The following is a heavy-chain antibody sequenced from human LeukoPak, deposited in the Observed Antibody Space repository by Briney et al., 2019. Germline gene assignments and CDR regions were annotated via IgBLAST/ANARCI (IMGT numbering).Heavy chain of an antibody. CDR3: AREVVQLERRRSYYSDY. CDR1: GYTFTGSY. V-gene: IGHV1-2*02. Sequence: ASVKVSCKASGYTFTGSYMHWVRQAPGQGLEWMGWINPNSGGTNYAQKFQGRVTMTRDTSISTAYMELSRLRSDDTAVYYCAREVVQLERRRSYYSDYWGQGTLVTVSS. D-gene: IGHD1-1*01. CDR2: INPNSGGT. J-gene: IGHJ4*02.